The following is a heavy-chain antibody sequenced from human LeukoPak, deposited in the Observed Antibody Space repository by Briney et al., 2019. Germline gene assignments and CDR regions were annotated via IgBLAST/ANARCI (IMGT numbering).Heavy chain of an antibody. D-gene: IGHD6-19*01. CDR2: ISYDGSNK. J-gene: IGHJ4*02. V-gene: IGHV3-30*04. Sequence: GGSLRLSCAASGFTFSSYAMHWVRQAPGKGLEWVAVISYDGSNKYYADSVKGRFTISRDNSKNTPYLQMNSLRAEDTAVYYCAKARVTAVAGTDYWGQGTLVTVSS. CDR1: GFTFSSYA. CDR3: AKARVTAVAGTDY.